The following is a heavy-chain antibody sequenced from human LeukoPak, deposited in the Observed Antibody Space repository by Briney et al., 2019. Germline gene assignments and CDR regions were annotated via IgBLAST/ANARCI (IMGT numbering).Heavy chain of an antibody. Sequence: GGSLRLSCAASGFTFSSYSINWVRQAPGKGLEWVSYISSSSSSIYYVDSVKGRFTISRDNAKNSLYLQMNSLRAEDTAVYYCARIMTTVTTVEYWGQGTLVTVSS. J-gene: IGHJ4*02. CDR2: ISSSSSSI. CDR3: ARIMTTVTTVEY. D-gene: IGHD4-17*01. CDR1: GFTFSSYS. V-gene: IGHV3-48*01.